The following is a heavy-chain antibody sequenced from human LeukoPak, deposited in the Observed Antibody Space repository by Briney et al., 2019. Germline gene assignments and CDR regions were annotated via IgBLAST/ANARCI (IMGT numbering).Heavy chain of an antibody. Sequence: SETLSLTCTVSGGSISSSSYSWGWIRQPPGKGLEWIGSIYYSGSTYYNPSLKSRVTISVDTSKNQFSLKLSSVTAADTAVYYCARRDSSGWYYAFDIWGQGTMVTVSS. J-gene: IGHJ3*02. V-gene: IGHV4-39*01. CDR1: GGSISSSSYS. CDR2: IYYSGST. CDR3: ARRDSSGWYYAFDI. D-gene: IGHD6-19*01.